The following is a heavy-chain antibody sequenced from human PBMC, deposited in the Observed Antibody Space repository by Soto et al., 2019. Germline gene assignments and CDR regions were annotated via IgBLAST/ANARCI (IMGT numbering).Heavy chain of an antibody. D-gene: IGHD6-13*01. CDR1: GFTFSSCV. V-gene: IGHV3-23*01. CDR2: ITDSGTGT. J-gene: IGHJ4*02. Sequence: EVHLLESGGGLVHPGESLRLSCGASGFTFSSCVMTWVRQAPGKGLEWVSGITDSGTGTYYADSVKGRFTISRDNSKNTMYLQMNNLRAEDTGVYYCAKGLINGRWYAEGWGQGTLVTVSS. CDR3: AKGLINGRWYAEG.